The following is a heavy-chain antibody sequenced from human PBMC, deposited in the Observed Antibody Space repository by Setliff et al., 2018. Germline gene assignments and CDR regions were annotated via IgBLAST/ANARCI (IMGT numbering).Heavy chain of an antibody. V-gene: IGHV4-38-2*01. CDR1: GFTFSGYS. CDR3: ARYDSSGYSENYYFDY. Sequence: GSLRLSCAASGFTFSGYSMNWIRQPPGKGLEWIGCVYYSGNTYYSPSLKSRVTMFVDTSKNQFSLMLYSVTAADTAIYYCARYDSSGYSENYYFDYWGQGTLVTVSS. D-gene: IGHD3-22*01. J-gene: IGHJ4*02. CDR2: VYYSGNT.